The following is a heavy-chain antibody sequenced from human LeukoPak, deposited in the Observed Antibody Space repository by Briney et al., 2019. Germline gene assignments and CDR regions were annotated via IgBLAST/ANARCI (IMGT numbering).Heavy chain of an antibody. CDR1: GFAFSTYG. Sequence: GGSLRLSCAASGFAFSTYGMNWVRQAPGKGLEWISYITSRSTTYYADSVRGRFTISRDNAKNSLYLEMNGLRDDDTAVYYCARRISGSYLNYWGKGTLVTVSS. D-gene: IGHD3-10*01. CDR2: ITSRSTT. CDR3: ARRISGSYLNY. V-gene: IGHV3-48*02. J-gene: IGHJ4*02.